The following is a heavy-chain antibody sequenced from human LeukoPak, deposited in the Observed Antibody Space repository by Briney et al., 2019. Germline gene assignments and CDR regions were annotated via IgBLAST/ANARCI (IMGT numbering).Heavy chain of an antibody. D-gene: IGHD3-16*02. CDR2: IYYSGST. Sequence: SETLSLTCTVSGGSISSYYWSWIRQPPGKGLEWIGYIYYSGSTNYNPSLKSRVTISVDTSKNQFSLKLSSVTAADTAVYYCARRVWGSYRSTYYYYMDVWGKGTTVTISS. V-gene: IGHV4-59*01. J-gene: IGHJ6*03. CDR1: GGSISSYY. CDR3: ARRVWGSYRSTYYYYMDV.